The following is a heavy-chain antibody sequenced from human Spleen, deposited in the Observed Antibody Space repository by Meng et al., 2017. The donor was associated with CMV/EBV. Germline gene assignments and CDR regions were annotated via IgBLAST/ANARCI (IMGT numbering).Heavy chain of an antibody. Sequence: GGSLRLSCAASGFTFSSYGMHWVRQAPGKGLEWVAFIRYDGSNKYYADSVKGRFTISRDNSKNTLYLQMNSLRVEDTAVYYCAKGVLHYYYAMDVWGQGTTVTVSS. D-gene: IGHD2-8*01. J-gene: IGHJ6*02. V-gene: IGHV3-30*02. CDR1: GFTFSSYG. CDR3: AKGVLHYYYAMDV. CDR2: IRYDGSNK.